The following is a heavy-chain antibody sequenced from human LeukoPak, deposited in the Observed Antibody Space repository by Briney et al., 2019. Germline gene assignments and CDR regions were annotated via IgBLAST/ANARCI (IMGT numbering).Heavy chain of an antibody. CDR1: GFTFSSYSMN. D-gene: IGHD5-24*01. V-gene: IGHV4-39*01. CDR3: ASVVEMATISDY. J-gene: IGHJ4*02. Sequence: GSLRLSCAASGFTFSSYSMNWVRQPPGKGLEWIGSIHYSGSTYHNPSLKSRVTISVDTSKNQFSLKLSSVTAADTAVYYCASVVEMATISDYWGQGTLVTVPS. CDR2: IHYSGST.